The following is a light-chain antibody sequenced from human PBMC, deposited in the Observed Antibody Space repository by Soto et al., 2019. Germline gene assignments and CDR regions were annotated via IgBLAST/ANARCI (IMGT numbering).Light chain of an antibody. CDR3: SSYNTSNTRQIV. Sequence: QSALTQPASVSGSPGQSITISCTGTSSDVGGYNYVSWYQHHPGKAPKLIIYDVTNRPSGVSNPFSGSKSGNTASLTISGLQPEDEADYYCSSYNTSNTRQIVFGTGTKVTV. V-gene: IGLV2-14*03. CDR2: DVT. CDR1: SSDVGGYNY. J-gene: IGLJ1*01.